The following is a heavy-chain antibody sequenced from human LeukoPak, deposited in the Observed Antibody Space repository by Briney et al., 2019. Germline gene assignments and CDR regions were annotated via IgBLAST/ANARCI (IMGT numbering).Heavy chain of an antibody. V-gene: IGHV3-30*18. CDR1: GFTFSSYG. J-gene: IGHJ4*02. CDR2: ISYDGSNK. CDR3: AKDWVY. Sequence: GGSLRLSSAASGFTFSSYGMHWVRQAPGKGLEWVAVISYDGSNKYYADSVKGRFTISRDNSKNTLYLQMNSLRAEDTAVYYCAKDWVYWGQGTLVTVSS. D-gene: IGHD3-16*01.